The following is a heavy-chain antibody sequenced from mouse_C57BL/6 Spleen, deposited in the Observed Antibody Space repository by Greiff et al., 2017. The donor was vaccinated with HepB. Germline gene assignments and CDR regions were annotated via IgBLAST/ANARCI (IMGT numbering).Heavy chain of an antibody. CDR1: GYTFTSYW. J-gene: IGHJ2*01. CDR3: AYGNYLDY. V-gene: IGHV1-69*01. D-gene: IGHD2-1*01. CDR2: IDPSDSYT. Sequence: QVQLQQPGAELVMPGASVKLSCKASGYTFTSYWMHWVKQRPGQGLEWIGEIDPSDSYTNYNQKFKGKSTLTVDKSSSTAYMQLSSLTSEDSAVYYCAYGNYLDYWGQGTTLTVSS.